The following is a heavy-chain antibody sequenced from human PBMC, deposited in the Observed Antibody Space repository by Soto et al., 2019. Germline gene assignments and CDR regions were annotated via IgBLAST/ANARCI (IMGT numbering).Heavy chain of an antibody. Sequence: QVRLVQSGAEVKEPGDSVRVSCEASGYTFTAYHIHWVRQAPGQGLEWMGWINPKFGDTGYAQDWQSRVSMTSDMSISTVCMELSRLPSDDTAIYYCARNMDYYYGRGSGNGHGVWGQGTTVTVFS. CDR2: INPKFGDT. CDR3: ARNMDYYYGRGSGNGHGV. CDR1: GYTFTAYH. D-gene: IGHD3-10*02. J-gene: IGHJ6*02. V-gene: IGHV1-2*02.